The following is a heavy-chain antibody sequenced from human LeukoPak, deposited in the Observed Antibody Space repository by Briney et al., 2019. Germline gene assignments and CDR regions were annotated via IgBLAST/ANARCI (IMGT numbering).Heavy chain of an antibody. CDR2: IYYSGST. D-gene: IGHD3-10*01. Sequence: SETLSLTCTVSGGFVSSGSYYWSWIRQPPGKGLEWIGYIYYSGSTNYNPSLKSRVTISVDTSKNQFSLKLSSVTAADTAVYYCATGGSGSYPRHNFDYWGQGTLVTVSS. V-gene: IGHV4-61*01. CDR3: ATGGSGSYPRHNFDY. J-gene: IGHJ4*02. CDR1: GGFVSSGSYY.